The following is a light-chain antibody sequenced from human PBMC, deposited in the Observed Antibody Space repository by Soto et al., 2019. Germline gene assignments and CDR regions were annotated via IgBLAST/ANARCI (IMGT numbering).Light chain of an antibody. Sequence: EIVMTQSPATLSVSPGERATLSCRASQSVSSNLAWYQQNPGQAPRLLIYGASTRATGIPARFSGSGSGTKFTLTISSLQTEDFACYYCQQYNNWPLTFGPGTKVHIK. CDR3: QQYNNWPLT. CDR1: QSVSSN. CDR2: GAS. J-gene: IGKJ3*01. V-gene: IGKV3-15*01.